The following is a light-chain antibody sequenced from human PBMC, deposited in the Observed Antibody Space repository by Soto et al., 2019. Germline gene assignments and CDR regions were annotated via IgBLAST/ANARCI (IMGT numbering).Light chain of an antibody. V-gene: IGKV3-20*01. CDR3: QQYGISPT. CDR2: DVS. CDR1: HSVSSNY. J-gene: IGKJ1*01. Sequence: EIVLTQSPGTLSLSPGERATLSCRSSHSVSSNYLAWYQQKPGQAPMLLIYDVSSRATGIPDRISGSGSGTDFTLTISSLEPGDFAVYYCQQYGISPTFGQGTKVEIK.